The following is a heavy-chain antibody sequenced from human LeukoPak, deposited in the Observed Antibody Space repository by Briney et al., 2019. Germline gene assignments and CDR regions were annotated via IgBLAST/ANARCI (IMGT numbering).Heavy chain of an antibody. V-gene: IGHV1-2*02. Sequence: ASVKVSCKASGYTFTGYYMHWVRQAPGQGLEWMGWINPNSGGTNYAQKFQGRVTMTRNTSISTAYMELSSLRSEDTAVYYCAREYGSGSYSGEFWFDPWGQGTLVTVSS. CDR1: GYTFTGYY. J-gene: IGHJ5*02. D-gene: IGHD3-10*01. CDR3: AREYGSGSYSGEFWFDP. CDR2: INPNSGGT.